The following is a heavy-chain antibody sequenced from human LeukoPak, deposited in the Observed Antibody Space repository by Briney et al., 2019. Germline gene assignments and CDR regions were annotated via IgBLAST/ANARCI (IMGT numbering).Heavy chain of an antibody. Sequence: SETLSLTCTVSGGSISGYYWSWIRQPPGKGLEWLGYFYDSGSTNYSPSLKSRVTMSEDTSKNQFSLRLNSVTAADTAVYYCARSYSCGPFDYWGQGTLVSVSS. CDR3: ARSYSCGPFDY. V-gene: IGHV4-59*01. D-gene: IGHD6-19*01. CDR2: FYDSGST. CDR1: GGSISGYY. J-gene: IGHJ4*02.